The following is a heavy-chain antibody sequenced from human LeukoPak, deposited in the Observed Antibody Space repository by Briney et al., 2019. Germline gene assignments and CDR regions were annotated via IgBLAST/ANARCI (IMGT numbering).Heavy chain of an antibody. J-gene: IGHJ5*02. CDR2: INPNSGGT. CDR1: GYTFTGYY. Sequence: ASVKVSCKASGYTFTGYYMHWVRQAPGQGLEWMGWINPNSGGTSYAQKFQGRVTMTRDTSNSTAYMELSRLRSDDTAVYYCARVMAARQDNWFDPWGQGTLVTVSS. V-gene: IGHV1-2*02. D-gene: IGHD6-6*01. CDR3: ARVMAARQDNWFDP.